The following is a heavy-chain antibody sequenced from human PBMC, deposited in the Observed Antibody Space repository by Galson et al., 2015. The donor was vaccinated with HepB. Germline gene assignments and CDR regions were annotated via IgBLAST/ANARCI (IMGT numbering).Heavy chain of an antibody. V-gene: IGHV1-8*01. CDR1: GYTFTSYD. CDR3: ARGGYYDVWSGYYPVYYYMDV. D-gene: IGHD3-3*01. CDR2: MNPNSGNT. Sequence: SVKVSCKASGYTFTSYDINWVRQATGQGLEWMGWMNPNSGNTGYAQKFQGRVTMTRNTSISTAYMELSSLRSEDTAVYYCARGGYYDVWSGYYPVYYYMDVWGKGTTVTVSS. J-gene: IGHJ6*03.